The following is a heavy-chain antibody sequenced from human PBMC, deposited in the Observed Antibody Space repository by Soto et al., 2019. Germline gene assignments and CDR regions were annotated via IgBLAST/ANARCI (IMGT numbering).Heavy chain of an antibody. CDR1: GYTFTTYY. D-gene: IGHD5-18*01. CDR3: AAPGGGSSYGYVH. CDR2: INPSGGGA. J-gene: IGHJ4*02. V-gene: IGHV1-46*01. Sequence: QGQLVQSGAEVRKPGASVKVSCRTSGYTFTTYYIYWVRQAPGQGLEWMGTINPSGGGANYAPKVQNRVTMTRDTSTTTFYLAPSSLRSEDTAVYYCAAPGGGSSYGYVHWGQGTLVTVSS.